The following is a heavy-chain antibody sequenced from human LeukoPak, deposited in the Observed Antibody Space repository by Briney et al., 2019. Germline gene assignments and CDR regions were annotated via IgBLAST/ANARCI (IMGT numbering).Heavy chain of an antibody. D-gene: IGHD3-3*01. J-gene: IGHJ4*02. V-gene: IGHV4-30-4*07. CDR1: GGSISSGGYS. CDR3: ARGLGDLIFGVVIQYYFDY. Sequence: SQTLSLTCAVSGGSISSGGYSWSWIRQPPGKELEWIGYIYYSGSTNYNPSLKSRVTISGDTSKNQFSLKLSSVTAADTAVYYCARGLGDLIFGVVIQYYFDYWGQGTLVTVSS. CDR2: IYYSGST.